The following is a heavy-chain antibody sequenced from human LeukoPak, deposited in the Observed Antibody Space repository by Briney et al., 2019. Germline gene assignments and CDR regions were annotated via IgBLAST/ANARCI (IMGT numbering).Heavy chain of an antibody. J-gene: IGHJ4*02. CDR2: ISAYNGNT. Sequence: ASVKVSCKASGYTFTSYGISWVRQAPGQGVEWMGWISAYNGNTNYAQKLQGRVNMTTDTSTSTAYMELRSLRSDDTAVYYCARVPPRSLVHGGYDPWDYWGQGTLVTVSS. D-gene: IGHD5-12*01. CDR1: GYTFTSYG. CDR3: ARVPPRSLVHGGYDPWDY. V-gene: IGHV1-18*01.